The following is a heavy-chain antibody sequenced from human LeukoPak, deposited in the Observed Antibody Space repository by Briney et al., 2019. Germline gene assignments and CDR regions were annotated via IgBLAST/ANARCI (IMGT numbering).Heavy chain of an antibody. J-gene: IGHJ4*02. Sequence: ASVKVSCKASGYTFSSHDINWVRQATGQGLEWMGWMNPNSSNTGYAQKFQGRVTMTRDTSISTAYMELSSLRSEDTAVYYCARRYSGVMQGYFDYWGQGTLVTVSS. V-gene: IGHV1-8*01. D-gene: IGHD5-12*01. CDR2: MNPNSSNT. CDR1: GYTFSSHD. CDR3: ARRYSGVMQGYFDY.